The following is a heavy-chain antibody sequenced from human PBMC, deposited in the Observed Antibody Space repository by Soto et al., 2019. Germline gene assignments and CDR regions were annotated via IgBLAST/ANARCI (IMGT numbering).Heavy chain of an antibody. CDR3: VIETGSLWFGEFRYFDY. Sequence: TSEPPSLTYTVSGGSVSSGSYHWSWIRQPPGKGLEWIGYIYYSGSTNYNPSLKRRVTISVDTSQNQFSLKLSSVTAADTAVYYCVIETGSLWFGEFRYFDYWGKGTLVTVS. J-gene: IGHJ4*02. CDR1: GGSVSSGSYH. D-gene: IGHD3-10*01. V-gene: IGHV4-61*01. CDR2: IYYSGST.